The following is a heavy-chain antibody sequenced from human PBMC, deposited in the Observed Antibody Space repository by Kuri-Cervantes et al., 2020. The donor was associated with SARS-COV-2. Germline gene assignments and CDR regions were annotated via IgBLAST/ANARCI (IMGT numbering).Heavy chain of an antibody. V-gene: IGHV4-30-4*08. CDR3: ARAVGGFLEWLLYFDY. CDR1: GGSISSGDYY. J-gene: IGHJ4*02. D-gene: IGHD3-3*01. CDR2: IYYSGST. Sequence: LRLACTVSGGSISSGDYYWSWIRQPPGKGLEWIGYIYYSGSTYYNPSLKSRVTISVDTSKNQFSLTLSSVTAADTAVYYCARAVGGFLEWLLYFDYWGQGTLVTVSS.